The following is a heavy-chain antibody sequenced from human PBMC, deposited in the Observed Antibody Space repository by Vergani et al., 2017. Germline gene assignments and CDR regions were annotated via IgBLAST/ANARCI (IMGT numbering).Heavy chain of an antibody. CDR2: IIPILGIA. J-gene: IGHJ3*02. V-gene: IGHV1-69*02. CDR3: AKGSVVDYDFWSGYSFYDAFEI. D-gene: IGHD3-3*01. CDR1: GGTFSSYT. Sequence: QVQLVQSGAEVKKPGSSVKVSCKASGGTFSSYTISWVRQAPGQGLEWMGRIIPILGIANYAQKFQGRVTITADKSTSTAYMKLGSLRSEDTAVYYCAKGSVVDYDFWSGYSFYDAFEIWGRGTMVTVSS.